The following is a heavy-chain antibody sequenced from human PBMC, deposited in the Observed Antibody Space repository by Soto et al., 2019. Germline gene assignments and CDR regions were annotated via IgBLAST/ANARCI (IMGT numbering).Heavy chain of an antibody. V-gene: IGHV3-30*03. CDR3: TPSHGSGSYYKGETY. Sequence: QVQLVESGGGVVQPGRSLRLSCAASGFTFSSYGMHWVRQAPGKGLEWVAVISYDGSNKYYADSVKGRFTISRDNSKNTLYLQMNSRRAEDTAVYYCTPSHGSGSYYKGETYWGQGTLVTVSS. CDR2: ISYDGSNK. D-gene: IGHD3-10*01. J-gene: IGHJ4*02. CDR1: GFTFSSYG.